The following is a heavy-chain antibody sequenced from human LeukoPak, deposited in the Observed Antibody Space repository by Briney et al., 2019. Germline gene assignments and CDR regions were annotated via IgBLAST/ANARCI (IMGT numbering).Heavy chain of an antibody. CDR3: ARSIPWGYSSWDY. CDR2: IYYSGST. CDR1: GGSISSYY. D-gene: IGHD5-18*01. V-gene: IGHV4-59*08. Sequence: PSETLSLTCTVSGGSISSYYWSWIRQPPGKGLEWIGYIYYSGSTNYNPSLKSRVTISVDTSKNQFSLKLSSVTAADTAVYYCARSIPWGYSSWDYWGQGTLVTVSS. J-gene: IGHJ4*02.